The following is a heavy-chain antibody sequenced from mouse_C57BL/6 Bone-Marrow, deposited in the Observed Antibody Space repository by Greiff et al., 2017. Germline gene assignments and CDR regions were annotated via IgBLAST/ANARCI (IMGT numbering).Heavy chain of an antibody. CDR2: IDPENGDT. CDR1: GFNITDDY. Sequence: EVQLQQSGAELVRPGASVKLSCTASGFNITDDYMHWVKQRPEQGLEWIGWIDPENGDTEYASKFQGKATITADTSSNTAYLQLSSLTSEDTAVYYCTTHYGSSHWYFDVWGTGTTVTVSS. J-gene: IGHJ1*03. V-gene: IGHV14-4*01. D-gene: IGHD1-1*01. CDR3: TTHYGSSHWYFDV.